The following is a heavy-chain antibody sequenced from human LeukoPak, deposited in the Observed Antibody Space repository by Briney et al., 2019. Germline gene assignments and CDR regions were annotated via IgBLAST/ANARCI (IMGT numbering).Heavy chain of an antibody. D-gene: IGHD3-10*01. V-gene: IGHV1-8*03. CDR3: ASPVGGSAVWYFDL. J-gene: IGHJ2*01. Sequence: ASVKVSCKASGYTFTSYDINWVRQATGQGLEWMGWMNPNSGNTGYAQKFQGRVTITRNTSISTAYMELSSLRSEDTAVYYCASPVGGSAVWYFDLWGRGTLVTVSS. CDR2: MNPNSGNT. CDR1: GYTFTSYD.